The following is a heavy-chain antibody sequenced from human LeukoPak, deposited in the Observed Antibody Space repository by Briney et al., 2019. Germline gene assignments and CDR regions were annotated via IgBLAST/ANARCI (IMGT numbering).Heavy chain of an antibody. Sequence: QPGRSLRLSCAAPGFTFSNYGMQWVRQAPGKGLEWLAVISYDGRTTFYADSVKGRFTISRDNSKNTVDLQMSSLRAEDTAVYYCAKEFTSYTSGWFFQHWGQGTLVTVSS. CDR2: ISYDGRTT. V-gene: IGHV3-30*18. J-gene: IGHJ1*01. CDR1: GFTFSNYG. D-gene: IGHD6-13*01. CDR3: AKEFTSYTSGWFFQH.